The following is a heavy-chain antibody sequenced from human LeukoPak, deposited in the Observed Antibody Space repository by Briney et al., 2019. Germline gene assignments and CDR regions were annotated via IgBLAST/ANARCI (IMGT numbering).Heavy chain of an antibody. CDR2: ISGSGGST. CDR1: GFTFSSYA. D-gene: IGHD3-22*01. V-gene: IGHV3-23*01. CDR3: ARDVLYYYDSSGYYFDY. J-gene: IGHJ4*02. Sequence: GGSLRLSCAASGFTFSSYAMSWVRQAPGKGLEWVSAISGSGGSTYYADSVKGRFTISRDNAKNSLYLQMNSLRAEDTAVYYCARDVLYYYDSSGYYFDYWGQGTLVTVSS.